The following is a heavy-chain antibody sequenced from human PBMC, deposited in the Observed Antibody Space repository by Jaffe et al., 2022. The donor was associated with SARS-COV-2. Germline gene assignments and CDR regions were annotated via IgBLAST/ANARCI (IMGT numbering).Heavy chain of an antibody. J-gene: IGHJ6*03. CDR1: GFTLSIYS. CDR3: ARDLAVAGTYYYYMDV. V-gene: IGHV3-48*01. D-gene: IGHD6-19*01. CDR2: TSSGSSSK. Sequence: EVQLVESGGGLVQPGGSLRLSCAASGFTLSIYSMNWVRQAPGKGLEWVSHTSSGSSSKYYADSVNGRFTISRDNAKNSLYLQMNSLRAEDTAVYYCARDLAVAGTYYYYMDVWGKGTTVTVSS.